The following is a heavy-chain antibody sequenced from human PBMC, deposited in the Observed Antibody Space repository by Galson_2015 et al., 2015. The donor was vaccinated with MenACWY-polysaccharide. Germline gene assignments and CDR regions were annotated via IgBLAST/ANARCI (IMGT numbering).Heavy chain of an antibody. D-gene: IGHD1-1*01. CDR2: IYNSGST. CDR3: ARLPRYRQSFGWFDP. V-gene: IGHV4-30-4*01. J-gene: IGHJ5*02. Sequence: TLSLTCTVSGGSISSRDTYWSWIRQPPGKDLEWIGYIYNSGSTYYNPSLKSRVTITEDTSKDQFSLRLSSVTAADTAVYYCARLPRYRQSFGWFDPWGQGTLVTVSS. CDR1: GGSISSRDTY.